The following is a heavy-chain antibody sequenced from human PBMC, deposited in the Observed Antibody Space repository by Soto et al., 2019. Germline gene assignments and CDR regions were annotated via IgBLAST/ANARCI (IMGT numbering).Heavy chain of an antibody. J-gene: IGHJ3*01. D-gene: IGHD3-22*01. CDR3: VKAQERSAKYFAVVITAFDF. CDR1: GFSFSNYG. CDR2: ISHDGNSH. Sequence: QVHLVESGGGVVQPGRSLRLSCEGSGFSFSNYGIHWVRQAPGKGLEWVAVISHDGNSHHLADSVRGRFTISRDNSKNTVFLNMTSLRREDSAVYHCVKAQERSAKYFAVVITAFDFWGQGTMVTVSS. V-gene: IGHV3-30*18.